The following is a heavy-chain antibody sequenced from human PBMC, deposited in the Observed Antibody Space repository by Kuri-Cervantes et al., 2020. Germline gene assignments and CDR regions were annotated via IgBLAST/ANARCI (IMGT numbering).Heavy chain of an antibody. CDR3: ARRVDCSSTSCYAGTYYYYMDV. V-gene: IGHV4-59*08. J-gene: IGHJ6*03. Sequence: SETLSLTCTVSGGSISSYYWSWIRQPPGKGLEWIGSIYHSGSTYYNPSLKSRVTISVDTSKNQFSLKLSSVTAADTAVYYCARRVDCSSTSCYAGTYYYYMDVWGKGTTVTVSS. CDR2: IYHSGST. CDR1: GGSISSYY. D-gene: IGHD2-2*01.